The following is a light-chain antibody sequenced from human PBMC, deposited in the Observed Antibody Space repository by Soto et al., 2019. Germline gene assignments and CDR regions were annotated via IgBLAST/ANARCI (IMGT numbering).Light chain of an antibody. J-gene: IGLJ1*01. CDR1: TSDVGSSGP. V-gene: IGLV2-23*01. Sequence: QSALTQAAAVSGSPGQSITISCSGSTSDVGSSGPVSWYQHHPGQVPKLIIYEGSRRPSGVSSRFSGSKTGNTASLTITGLQAEDEANYYCCSYVGARTYVFGTGTKVTVL. CDR3: CSYVGARTYV. CDR2: EGS.